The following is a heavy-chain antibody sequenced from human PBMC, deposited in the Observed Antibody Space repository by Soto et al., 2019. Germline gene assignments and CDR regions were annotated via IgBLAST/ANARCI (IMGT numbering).Heavy chain of an antibody. CDR2: VYPSGNT. J-gene: IGHJ5*02. CDR3: VGYTASHNWFDP. D-gene: IGHD5-12*01. Sequence: SETLSLTCTVSGDSVTNGFYWGWIRQSEGQGLEWLGTVYPSGNTYYNPSVRGRVSMSIDPSKHQFSLSLTSVTAADTAQYFCVGYTASHNWFDPWGQGTLVTVSS. V-gene: IGHV4-38-2*02. CDR1: GDSVTNGFY.